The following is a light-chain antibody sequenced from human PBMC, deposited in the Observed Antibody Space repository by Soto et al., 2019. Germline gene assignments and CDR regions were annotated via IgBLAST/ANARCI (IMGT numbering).Light chain of an antibody. Sequence: EIVLTQSPATLSVSAGGTVTLSCRASQSIRTNVAWYQQIPGQAPRLLVYGASTRATGVPARFSGSGSGIEFTLTISSLQSEDSAFYYCQQFQSSLRTFGQGTKVEV. J-gene: IGKJ1*01. CDR2: GAS. V-gene: IGKV3-15*01. CDR3: QQFQSSLRT. CDR1: QSIRTN.